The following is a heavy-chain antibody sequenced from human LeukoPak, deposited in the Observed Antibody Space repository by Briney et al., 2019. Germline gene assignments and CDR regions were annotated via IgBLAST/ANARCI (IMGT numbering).Heavy chain of an antibody. CDR1: GGYISSYY. J-gene: IGHJ3*02. D-gene: IGHD1-26*01. CDR3: ARQGSGGRAFDI. Sequence: PSETLSLTCTVSGGYISSYYWSWIRQPPGKGLEWIGYIYYSGSTNYNPSLKSRVTISMDTSKNQFSLKLSSVTAADTAVYYCARQGSGGRAFDIWGQGTMVTVSS. CDR2: IYYSGST. V-gene: IGHV4-59*08.